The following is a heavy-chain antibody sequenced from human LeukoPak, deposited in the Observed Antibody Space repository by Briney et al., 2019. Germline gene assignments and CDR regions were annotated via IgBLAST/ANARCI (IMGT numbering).Heavy chain of an antibody. CDR3: ARDGTHNWDHFDY. CDR2: ISYDGSNK. Sequence: PGGSLRLSCAASGLTFSNYAMHWFRQAPGKGLEWVAAISYDGSNKYYADSVKGRFSISRDNSKNTLYLQMNSLRAEDTAVYYCARDGTHNWDHFDYWGQGTLVTVSS. J-gene: IGHJ4*02. V-gene: IGHV3-30-3*01. CDR1: GLTFSNYA. D-gene: IGHD1-20*01.